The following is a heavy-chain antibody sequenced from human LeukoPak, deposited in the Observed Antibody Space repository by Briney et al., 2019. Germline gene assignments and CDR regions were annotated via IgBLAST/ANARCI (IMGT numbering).Heavy chain of an antibody. CDR3: ARDSSGWHRFDY. CDR1: GFTFSDYS. CDR2: ISSRSSYI. J-gene: IGHJ4*02. Sequence: GGSLRLSCAASGFTFSDYSTNWVRQAPGKGLEWVSSISSRSSYIYYADSVKGRFIISRDNTKNSLYLEMNSLRAEDTAVYYCARDSSGWHRFDYWGQGTLVTVSS. V-gene: IGHV3-21*01. D-gene: IGHD6-19*01.